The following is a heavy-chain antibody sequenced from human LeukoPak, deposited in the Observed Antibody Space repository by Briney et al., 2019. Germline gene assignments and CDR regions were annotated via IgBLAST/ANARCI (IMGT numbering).Heavy chain of an antibody. CDR3: AREVWNYGRTYYFDY. CDR2: IYFSGST. Sequence: PSETLSLTCTVSGGSISSSSYYWSWIRQPPGKGLEWIGYIYFSGSTNYNPSLESRVTISLDTSNNQFSLKLSSVTAADTAVYYCAREVWNYGRTYYFDYWGQGTLVTVS. V-gene: IGHV4-61*01. D-gene: IGHD1-7*01. CDR1: GGSISSSSYY. J-gene: IGHJ4*02.